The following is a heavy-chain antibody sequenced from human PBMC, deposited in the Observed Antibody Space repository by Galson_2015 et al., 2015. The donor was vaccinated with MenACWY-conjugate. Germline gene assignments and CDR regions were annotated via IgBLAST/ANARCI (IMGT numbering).Heavy chain of an antibody. CDR3: ARWGPILYLLEY. D-gene: IGHD2-8*01. J-gene: IGHJ4*02. CDR2: ISAYNGVT. CDR1: GYTFTSYG. V-gene: IGHV1-18*01. Sequence: SVKVSCKASGYTFTSYGVSWVRQAPGQGLEWMGWISAYNGVTNYAQKLQGRVSMTTDTSTTSAYVELRSLTSDDTAVYDCARWGPILYLLEYWGQGTLVTVSS.